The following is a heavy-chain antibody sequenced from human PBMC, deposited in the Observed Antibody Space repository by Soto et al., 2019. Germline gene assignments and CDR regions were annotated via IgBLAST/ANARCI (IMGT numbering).Heavy chain of an antibody. CDR2: ISGSGGST. V-gene: IGHV3-23*01. J-gene: IGHJ6*02. CDR3: AKDVWGAWFGDLLRDGMDV. CDR1: GFTFSSYA. D-gene: IGHD3-10*01. Sequence: EEQLLESGGGLVQPGGSLRLSCAASGFTFSSYAMNWVRQAPGKGLEWVSAISGSGGSTYYADSVKGRFTISRDNSKNTLYLQMNSLRAEEMAVYYCAKDVWGAWFGDLLRDGMDVWGQGTTATVSS.